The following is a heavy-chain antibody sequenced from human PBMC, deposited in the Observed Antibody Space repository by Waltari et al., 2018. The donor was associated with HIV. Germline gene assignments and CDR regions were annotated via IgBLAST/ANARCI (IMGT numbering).Heavy chain of an antibody. J-gene: IGHJ4*02. Sequence: QLQLQESGPGLVKPSETLSLTCTVSGGSISSSSYYWGWIRQPPGKGLEWIGSINYSGGTYYNSSLKSRVTISVDTSKNQFSLKVSSVTAADTAVYYCARALSFDYWGQGTLVTVSS. CDR3: ARALSFDY. V-gene: IGHV4-39*01. CDR1: GGSISSSSYY. CDR2: INYSGGT.